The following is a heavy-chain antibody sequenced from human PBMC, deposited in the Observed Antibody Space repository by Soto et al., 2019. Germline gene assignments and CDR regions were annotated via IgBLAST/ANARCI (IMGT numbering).Heavy chain of an antibody. CDR1: GYSFTSYW. CDR3: ARLSLDRDYYYYGMDV. CDR2: IYPGDSDT. Sequence: PGESLKISCKGSGYSFTSYWIGWVRQMPGKGLEWMGIIYPGDSDTRYSPSFQGQVTISADKSISTAYLQWSSLKASDTAMYYCARLSLDRDYYYYGMDVWGQGTTVTVSS. V-gene: IGHV5-51*01. D-gene: IGHD2-2*03. J-gene: IGHJ6*02.